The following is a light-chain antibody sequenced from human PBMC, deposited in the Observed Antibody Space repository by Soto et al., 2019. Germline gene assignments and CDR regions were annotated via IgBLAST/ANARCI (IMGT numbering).Light chain of an antibody. CDR2: VKGDSSH. V-gene: IGLV4-69*01. Sequence: QSVLTQSPSASASLGASVKLSCTLSSGHGNYVIACHKQQPEKGPRHLMKVKGDSSHNKGGGIPDRFSGASSGAERYLVISSLQSEDEADYYCQTWDAGIVVFGGGTKVTVL. CDR1: SGHGNYV. J-gene: IGLJ2*01. CDR3: QTWDAGIVV.